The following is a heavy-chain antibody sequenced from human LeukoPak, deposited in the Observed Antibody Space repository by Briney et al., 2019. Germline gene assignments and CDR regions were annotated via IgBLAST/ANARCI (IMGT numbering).Heavy chain of an antibody. CDR2: IYYSGNT. D-gene: IGHD2-2*01. J-gene: IGHJ4*02. CDR1: GYSISSGYY. V-gene: IGHV4-38-2*02. CDR3: ARVFCSTTSCFDVAGFDY. Sequence: SETLSLTCSVSGYSISSGYYWAWIRQSPGKGLEWIGSIYYSGNTFHNPSLKSRVTISVDTSKNQFSLKLTSVTAADTAVYYCARVFCSTTSCFDVAGFDYWGQGALVTVSS.